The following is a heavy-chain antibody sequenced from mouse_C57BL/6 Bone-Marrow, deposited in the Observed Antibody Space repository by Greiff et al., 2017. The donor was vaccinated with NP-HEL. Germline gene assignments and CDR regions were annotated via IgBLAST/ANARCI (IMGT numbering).Heavy chain of an antibody. Sequence: VQLQQSGAELVRPGTSVKVSCKASGYAFTNYLIEWVKQRPGQGLEWIGVINPGSGGTNYNEKFKGKATLTADKSSSTAYMQLSSLTSEDSAVYFCARGRGYYRCAYWGQGTLVTVSA. CDR3: ARGRGYYRCAY. CDR1: GYAFTNYL. J-gene: IGHJ3*01. CDR2: INPGSGGT. V-gene: IGHV1-54*01. D-gene: IGHD2-3*01.